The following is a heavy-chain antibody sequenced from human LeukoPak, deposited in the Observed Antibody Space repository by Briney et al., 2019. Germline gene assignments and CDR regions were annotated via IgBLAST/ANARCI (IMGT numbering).Heavy chain of an antibody. CDR3: AKDSWDCSGGSCYSYFDN. Sequence: PGGSLRLSCAASGFTFDDYAMHWVRQAPGKGLEWVSGISWNSGSIGYADSVKGRFTISRDNSKNTLYLQMDSLRAEDTAVYYCAKDSWDCSGGSCYSYFDNWGQGTLATVSS. CDR1: GFTFDDYA. CDR2: ISWNSGSI. V-gene: IGHV3-9*01. J-gene: IGHJ4*02. D-gene: IGHD2-15*01.